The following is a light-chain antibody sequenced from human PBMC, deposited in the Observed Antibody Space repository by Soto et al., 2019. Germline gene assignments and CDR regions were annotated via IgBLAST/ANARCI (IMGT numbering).Light chain of an antibody. J-gene: IGKJ5*01. Sequence: IQLTHSPSSLSASLGYGVTITGVASQGISSYLAWYQQKPGKAPNLLIYAASTLQSGVPSRFSGSGSGTDFTLTISSLQPEDFATYYCQQFSNYPRVFGQGTRLEIK. V-gene: IGKV1-9*01. CDR2: AAS. CDR1: QGISSY. CDR3: QQFSNYPRV.